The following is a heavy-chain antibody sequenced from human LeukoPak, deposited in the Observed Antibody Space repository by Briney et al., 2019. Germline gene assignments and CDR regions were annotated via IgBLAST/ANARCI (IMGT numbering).Heavy chain of an antibody. Sequence: SETLPLTCTVSGGSISSYYWSWIRQPPGKGLEWIGYIYYSGSTNYNPSLKSRVTISVDTSKNQFSLKLSSVTAADTAVYYCARHARIHRLGVDYWGQGTLVTVSS. J-gene: IGHJ4*02. CDR3: ARHARIHRLGVDY. CDR1: GGSISSYY. CDR2: IYYSGST. D-gene: IGHD3-10*01. V-gene: IGHV4-59*08.